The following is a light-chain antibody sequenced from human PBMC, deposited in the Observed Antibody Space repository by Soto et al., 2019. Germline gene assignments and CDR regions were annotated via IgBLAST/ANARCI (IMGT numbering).Light chain of an antibody. CDR1: QSVNSN. J-gene: IGKJ4*01. Sequence: IELAQTPATLSLSPGEIATLSCRASQSVNSNLAWYQQKPGQAPRLLIYDASRRATGIPARFSGAGSGTDFTLTISSLDPEYFAVYYCQQRSNWPAFGGGTKVDIK. V-gene: IGKV3-11*01. CDR3: QQRSNWPA. CDR2: DAS.